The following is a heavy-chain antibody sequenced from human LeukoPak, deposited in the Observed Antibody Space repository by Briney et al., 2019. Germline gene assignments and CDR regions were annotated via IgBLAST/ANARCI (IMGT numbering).Heavy chain of an antibody. D-gene: IGHD2-2*01. J-gene: IGHJ3*02. CDR3: AKGESDIVVVPAADAFDI. CDR2: ISGPGGLT. CDR1: GFTFSSYT. V-gene: IGHV3-23*01. Sequence: GGSLRLSCAASGFTFSSYTMTWVRQAPGKGLEWVSAISGPGGLTDYADSVKGRFTISRDNSKNTLYLQMNSLRAEDTATYYCAKGESDIVVVPAADAFDIWGQGTIVVVSS.